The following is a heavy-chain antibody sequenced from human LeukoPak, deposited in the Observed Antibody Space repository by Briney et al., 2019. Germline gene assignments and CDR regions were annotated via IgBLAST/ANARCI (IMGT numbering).Heavy chain of an antibody. CDR2: IYTSGTT. D-gene: IGHD6-19*01. Sequence: SETLSLTCTVSGASISSYYWSWIRQPAGKGLEWIGRIYTSGTTNYKPSLKSRLTMSVDTSNNQFSLRLSSVTAADTAIYYCARDGVAGTSYYYGMDVWGQGTTVTVSS. CDR1: GASISSYY. V-gene: IGHV4-4*07. J-gene: IGHJ6*02. CDR3: ARDGVAGTSYYYGMDV.